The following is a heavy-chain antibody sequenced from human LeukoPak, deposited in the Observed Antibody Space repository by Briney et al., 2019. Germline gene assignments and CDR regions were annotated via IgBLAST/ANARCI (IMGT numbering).Heavy chain of an antibody. D-gene: IGHD3-22*01. CDR3: ASGYYDSSGYYAVSYY. J-gene: IGHJ4*02. CDR1: GGSISSYY. V-gene: IGHV4-59*01. CDR2: IYYSGST. Sequence: SETLSLTCTVPGGSISSYYWSWIRQPPGKGLEWIGYIYYSGSTNYNPSLKSRVTISVDTSKNQFSLKLSSVTAADTAVYYCASGYYDSSGYYAVSYYWGQGTLVTVSS.